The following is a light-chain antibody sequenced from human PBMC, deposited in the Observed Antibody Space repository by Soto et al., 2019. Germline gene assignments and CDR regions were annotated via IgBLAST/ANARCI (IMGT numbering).Light chain of an antibody. Sequence: QSVLTQPPSASGTPGQRVTISCSGSSSNIGRDFVYWYQQVPGTAPKPLIYSDNQRYSGVPDRFSGSKSGTSASLTIRGLRSEDEADYYCASWDDNLSGVVFGGGTKLTVL. CDR2: SDN. J-gene: IGLJ2*01. CDR3: ASWDDNLSGVV. V-gene: IGLV1-47*02. CDR1: SSNIGRDF.